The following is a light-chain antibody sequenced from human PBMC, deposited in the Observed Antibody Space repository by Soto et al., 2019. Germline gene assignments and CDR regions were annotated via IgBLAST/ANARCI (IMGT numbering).Light chain of an antibody. J-gene: IGKJ5*01. V-gene: IGKV3D-20*02. CDR2: GTS. CDR3: QQRSNWPHT. Sequence: EIVLTQSPGTLSLSPGERATLSCMASHSVSSSYLAWYQQKPGQAPRLLIYGTSSRATGIPARFSGSGSGTDFTLTISSLEPEDFAVYYCQQRSNWPHTFGQGARLEI. CDR1: HSVSSSY.